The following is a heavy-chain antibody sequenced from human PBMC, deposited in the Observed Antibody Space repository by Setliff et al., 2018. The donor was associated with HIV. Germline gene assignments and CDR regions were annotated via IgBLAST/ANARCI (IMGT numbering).Heavy chain of an antibody. Sequence: PGGSLRLSCAASGFTFSSFAMTWVRQAPGKGLEWVSSISASATSVYNADSVKGRFTISRDSSALYLQMNSLRVEDTAVYYCARDISYGSNWPDYWGQGTLVTVSS. D-gene: IGHD6-19*01. CDR3: ARDISYGSNWPDY. CDR2: ISASATSV. J-gene: IGHJ4*02. V-gene: IGHV3-23*01. CDR1: GFTFSSFA.